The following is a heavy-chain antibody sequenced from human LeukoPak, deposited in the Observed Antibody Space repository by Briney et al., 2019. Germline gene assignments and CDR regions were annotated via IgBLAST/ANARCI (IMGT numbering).Heavy chain of an antibody. D-gene: IGHD6-13*01. J-gene: IGHJ4*02. CDR1: GFTFSTYS. CDR2: ISSINSNI. V-gene: IGHV3-48*01. CDR3: TRSRPGTEAGQPNFDY. Sequence: PGGSLRLSCAASGFTFSTYSMSWARQAPGKGLERVSYISSINSNIYYADSVKGRFTISRDNARNSLYLQMNSLRAEDTAVYYCTRSRPGTEAGQPNFDYWGQGTLVTVSS.